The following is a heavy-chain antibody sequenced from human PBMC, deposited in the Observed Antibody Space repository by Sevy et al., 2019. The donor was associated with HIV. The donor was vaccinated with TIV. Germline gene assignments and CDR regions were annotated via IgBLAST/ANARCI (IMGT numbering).Heavy chain of an antibody. CDR1: GGSINSDH. V-gene: IGHV4-59*08. CDR3: ARRNDFDI. J-gene: IGHJ3*02. Sequence: SENLSLTCTVSGGSINSDHWNWIRQPPGKGLEWIGYVYYTGGTNYNPSLKNQVTISVDRTKKQFSLKLTSVTDADTAMYYCARRNDFDIWGQGTMVTVSS. CDR2: VYYTGGT.